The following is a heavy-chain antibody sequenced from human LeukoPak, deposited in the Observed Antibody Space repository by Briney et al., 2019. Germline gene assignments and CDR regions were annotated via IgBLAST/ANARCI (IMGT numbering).Heavy chain of an antibody. CDR3: AREGYSGYDLPIDY. CDR1: GLTVSSSY. D-gene: IGHD5-12*01. Sequence: GGSLRLSCAVSGLTVSSSYMSWVRQAPGKGLEWVSVIYSGGSTYYADSVKGRFTISRDSSQNTLYLQMNSLRAEDTAVYYCAREGYSGYDLPIDYWGQGTLVTVSS. V-gene: IGHV3-53*01. J-gene: IGHJ4*02. CDR2: IYSGGST.